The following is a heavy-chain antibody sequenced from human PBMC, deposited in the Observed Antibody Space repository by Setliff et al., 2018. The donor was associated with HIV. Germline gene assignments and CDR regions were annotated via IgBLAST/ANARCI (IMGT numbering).Heavy chain of an antibody. J-gene: IGHJ6*03. CDR3: ARGGQYYNFWSGYYPIGLYYYYYMDV. CDR2: INHSGST. Sequence: SETLSLTCAVYGGSFSGYYWSWIRQPPGKGLEWIGEINHSGSTNYNPSLKSRVTISVDTPKNQFSLKLCSVTAADTAVYYCARGGQYYNFWSGYYPIGLYYYYYMDVWGKGTTVTVSS. CDR1: GGSFSGYY. D-gene: IGHD3-3*01. V-gene: IGHV4-34*01.